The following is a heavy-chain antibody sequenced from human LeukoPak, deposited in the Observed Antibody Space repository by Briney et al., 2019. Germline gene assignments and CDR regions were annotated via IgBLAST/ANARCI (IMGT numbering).Heavy chain of an antibody. CDR1: GFTFSDYY. D-gene: IGHD3-16*02. Sequence: GGSLRLSCAASGFTFSDYYMSWIRQAPGKGLEWVSYISSSGSTIYYADSVKGRFTISRDNAKNSLYLQMNSLRAEDTALYYCAKGEYDYVWGSYRCPDYWGQGTLVAVSS. CDR2: ISSSGSTI. J-gene: IGHJ4*02. V-gene: IGHV3-11*01. CDR3: AKGEYDYVWGSYRCPDY.